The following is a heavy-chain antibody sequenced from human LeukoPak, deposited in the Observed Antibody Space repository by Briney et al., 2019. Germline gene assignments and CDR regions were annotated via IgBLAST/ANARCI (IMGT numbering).Heavy chain of an antibody. J-gene: IGHJ4*02. V-gene: IGHV3-30*04. CDR1: GFTFSSYA. Sequence: GGSLRLSCAASGFTFSSYAMHWVRQAPGKGLEWVAVISYDGSNKYYADSVKGRFTISRDNSKNTLYLQMNSLRAEDTAVYYCARHKLPGYYYKPYYFDYWGQGTLVTVSS. D-gene: IGHD3-22*01. CDR2: ISYDGSNK. CDR3: ARHKLPGYYYKPYYFDY.